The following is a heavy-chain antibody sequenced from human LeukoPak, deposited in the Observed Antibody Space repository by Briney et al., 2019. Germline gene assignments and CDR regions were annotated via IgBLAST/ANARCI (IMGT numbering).Heavy chain of an antibody. CDR2: ISTYTGDT. CDR1: GYTFTNRG. J-gene: IGHJ4*02. D-gene: IGHD2-15*01. CDR3: ARESGGNTMAGDY. Sequence: ASVKVSCKASGYTFTNRGISWVRQAPGQGLEWMGWISTYTGDTNFALNFQGRVTLTTDTTTSTAYMELRSLRSDDTAVYYCARESGGNTMAGDYWGQGTLVTVSS. V-gene: IGHV1-18*01.